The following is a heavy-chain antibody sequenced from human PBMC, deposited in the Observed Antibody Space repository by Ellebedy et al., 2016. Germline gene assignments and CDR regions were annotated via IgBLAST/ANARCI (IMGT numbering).Heavy chain of an antibody. J-gene: IGHJ4*02. CDR3: ATTVTMIVVGYFDY. CDR1: GYTFTGYF. D-gene: IGHD3-22*01. Sequence: ASVKVSCXASGYTFTGYFMHWVRQAPGQGLEWMAWINPNSGATNYAQKFQGRVTLTRDTSIRTAYMELSRLRSDDTAVYYCATTVTMIVVGYFDYWGQGTLVTVSS. CDR2: INPNSGAT. V-gene: IGHV1-2*02.